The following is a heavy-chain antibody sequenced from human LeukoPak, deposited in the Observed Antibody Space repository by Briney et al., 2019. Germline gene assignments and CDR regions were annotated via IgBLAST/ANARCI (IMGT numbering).Heavy chain of an antibody. Sequence: PGRSLRLSCAASGFTFSSYGMQWVRQAPGKGLEWVAVISYDGSNKYYADSVKGRFTISRDNSKNTLYLQMNSLRAEDTAVYYCAKRMGPTIAAADLDYWGQGTLVSVSS. V-gene: IGHV3-30*18. J-gene: IGHJ4*02. CDR3: AKRMGPTIAAADLDY. CDR1: GFTFSSYG. CDR2: ISYDGSNK. D-gene: IGHD6-13*01.